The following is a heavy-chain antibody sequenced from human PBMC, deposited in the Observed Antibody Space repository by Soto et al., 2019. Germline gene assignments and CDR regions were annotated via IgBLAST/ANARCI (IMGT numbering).Heavy chain of an antibody. J-gene: IGHJ6*04. Sequence: SVKVSCKASGGTFSSYAISWVRQAPGQGLEWMGGIIPIFGTANYAQKFQGRVTITADESTSTAYMELSSLRSEDTAVYYCARSRITIFGVVTPTDIYYYYYYGMDVWGKGTTVTVSS. V-gene: IGHV1-69*13. D-gene: IGHD3-3*01. CDR1: GGTFSSYA. CDR3: ARSRITIFGVVTPTDIYYYYYYGMDV. CDR2: IIPIFGTA.